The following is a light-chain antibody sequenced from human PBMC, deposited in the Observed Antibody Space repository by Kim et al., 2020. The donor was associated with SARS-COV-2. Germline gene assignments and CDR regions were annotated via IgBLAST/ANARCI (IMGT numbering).Light chain of an antibody. V-gene: IGKV3-20*01. Sequence: EIVLTPSPGTLSLSPGERATLSCRASQTLSSSYLAWYQQIPGQAPRRLIYGASSSATAVPARFSGSGSGTDFTLTISRLEPEDFAVYFCQQYGSSPTTFGQRTRLEIK. J-gene: IGKJ5*01. CDR3: QQYGSSPTT. CDR2: GAS. CDR1: QTLSSSY.